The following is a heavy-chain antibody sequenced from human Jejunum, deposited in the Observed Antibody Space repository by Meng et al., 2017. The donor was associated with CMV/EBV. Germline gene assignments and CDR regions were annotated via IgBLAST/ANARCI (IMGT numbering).Heavy chain of an antibody. J-gene: IGHJ4*02. V-gene: IGHV3-23*03. CDR3: AKDRAPDSGFNFDR. CDR2: VYPGGTRI. CDR1: GFVFSPYS. Sequence: SGFVFSPYSMNWVRQAPGKGLEWVSIVYPGGTRIYYAESVKGRFTISRDDSRNAVYLQMNSLRADDTAVYYCAKDRAPDSGFNFDRWGQGTLVTVSS. D-gene: IGHD1-14*01.